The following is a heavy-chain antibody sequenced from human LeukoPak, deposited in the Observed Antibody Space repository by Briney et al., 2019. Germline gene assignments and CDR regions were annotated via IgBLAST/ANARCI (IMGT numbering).Heavy chain of an antibody. J-gene: IGHJ6*02. CDR3: ARTKGMDV. CDR2: ISPYNGGT. CDR1: GYSFMNYV. Sequence: ASVKLSCKAFGYSFMNYVISWVRQAPGQGLDYMGWISPYNGGTNYAQIFQGRVTMTTDTSTSTDHMELRSLRSDDTAVYYCARTKGMDVWGQGTTVTVSS. V-gene: IGHV1-18*01.